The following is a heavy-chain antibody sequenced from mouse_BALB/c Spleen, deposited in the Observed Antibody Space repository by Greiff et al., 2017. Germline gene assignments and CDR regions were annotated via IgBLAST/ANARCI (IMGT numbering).Heavy chain of an antibody. CDR1: GYTFTDYE. D-gene: IGHD1-1*01. CDR2: IDPETGGT. Sequence: QVQLQQSGAELVRPGASVTLSCKASGYTFTDYEMHWVKQTPVHGLEWIGAIDPETGGTAYNQKFKGKATLAADKSSITAYMELRSLTSEDSAVYYCTPITTVVAKDYWYFEVWGAGTTVTVSS. CDR3: TPITTVVAKDYWYFEV. V-gene: IGHV1-15*01. J-gene: IGHJ1*01.